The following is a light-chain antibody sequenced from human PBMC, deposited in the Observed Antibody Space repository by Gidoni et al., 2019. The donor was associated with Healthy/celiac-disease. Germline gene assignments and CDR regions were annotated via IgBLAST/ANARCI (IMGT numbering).Light chain of an antibody. V-gene: IGLV1-51*01. CDR3: GTWDSSLSDVV. CDR1: SSHIGNNY. Sequence: QSVLTQPPSVSAAPGQKVTNSCSGSSSHIGNNYVSWYQQLPGTAPKLLIYDNNKRPSGIPDRFSGSKSGTSATLGITGLQTGDEADYYCGTWDSSLSDVVFGGGTKLTVL. CDR2: DNN. J-gene: IGLJ2*01.